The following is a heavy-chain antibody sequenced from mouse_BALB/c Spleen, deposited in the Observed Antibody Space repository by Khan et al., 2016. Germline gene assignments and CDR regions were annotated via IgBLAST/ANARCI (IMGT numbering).Heavy chain of an antibody. CDR3: GRWGIRSFDY. Sequence: VQLQESGAELMKPGASVKISCKATGYKFSSYWIEWVKQRPGHGLEWIGEILPGSGGTNFNEKFKGKATFTADTSSNTAYMQLSSLTSEDSAVYYCGRWGIRSFDYWGQGTTLTVSS. V-gene: IGHV1-9*01. J-gene: IGHJ2*01. CDR1: GYKFSSYW. CDR2: ILPGSGGT.